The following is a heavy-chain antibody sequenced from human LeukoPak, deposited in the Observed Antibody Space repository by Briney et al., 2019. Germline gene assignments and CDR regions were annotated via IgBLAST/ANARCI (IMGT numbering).Heavy chain of an antibody. Sequence: GASVNVSCKASGYTFTSYGISWVRQAPGQGLEWMGWISAYNGNTNYAQKLQGRVTMTTDTSTSTAYMELRSLRSDDTAVYYCARVLQGWSTPFRYYMDVWGKGTTVTVSS. CDR2: ISAYNGNT. J-gene: IGHJ6*03. V-gene: IGHV1-18*01. CDR1: GYTFTSYG. CDR3: ARVLQGWSTPFRYYMDV. D-gene: IGHD2-15*01.